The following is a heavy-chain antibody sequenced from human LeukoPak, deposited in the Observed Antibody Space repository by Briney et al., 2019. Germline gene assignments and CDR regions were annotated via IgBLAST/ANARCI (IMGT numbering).Heavy chain of an antibody. V-gene: IGHV4-59*08. CDR2: IYYSGST. D-gene: IGHD2-15*01. J-gene: IGHJ6*02. Sequence: SETLSLTCTVSGGSISSYYWSWIRQPPGKGLEWIGYIYYSGSTNYNPSLKSRVTISVDTSKNQFSLKLSSVTAADTAVYYCAGGLYCSGGSCYWGYYYYYGMDVRGQGTTVTVSS. CDR1: GGSISSYY. CDR3: AGGLYCSGGSCYWGYYYYYGMDV.